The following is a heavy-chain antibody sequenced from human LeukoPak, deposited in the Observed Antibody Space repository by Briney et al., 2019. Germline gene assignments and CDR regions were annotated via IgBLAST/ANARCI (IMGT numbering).Heavy chain of an antibody. CDR2: IKQDGSEK. D-gene: IGHD3-3*01. Sequence: PGGSLRLSCAASGLTLSSYWMSWVRQAPGKGLEWVANIKQDGSEKYYVDSVKGRFTISRDNAKNSLYLQMNSLRAEDTAVYYCARVNFLEWLLSDYWSQGTLVTVSS. J-gene: IGHJ4*02. V-gene: IGHV3-7*01. CDR3: ARVNFLEWLLSDY. CDR1: GLTLSSYW.